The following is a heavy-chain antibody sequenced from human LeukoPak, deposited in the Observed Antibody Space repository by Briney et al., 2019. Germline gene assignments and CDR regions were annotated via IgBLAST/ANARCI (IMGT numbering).Heavy chain of an antibody. V-gene: IGHV1-46*01. CDR2: INPNSGST. D-gene: IGHD5-12*01. J-gene: IGHJ4*02. CDR1: GYTFSTYY. CDR3: ARWGSGYDFDY. Sequence: ASVKVSCKASGYTFSTYYMHWVRQAPGQGLEWMGIINPNSGSTSYPQKFQGRVTMTRDTSTSTVYMELSSLRSEDTAVYYCARWGSGYDFDYWGQGTLVTVSS.